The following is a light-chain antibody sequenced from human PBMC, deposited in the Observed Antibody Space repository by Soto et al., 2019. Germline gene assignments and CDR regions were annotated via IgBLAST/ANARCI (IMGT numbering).Light chain of an antibody. Sequence: QSVLTQPPSVSAAPGQKVTISCSGTSSNIGSNYVSWYQQLPGTAPKLLIYDNNERPSGIPDRISGSKSGTSATLGITGLQTGDEADYYCATWDSSLSAGVFGGGTKLTVL. CDR3: ATWDSSLSAGV. J-gene: IGLJ2*01. V-gene: IGLV1-51*01. CDR2: DNN. CDR1: SSNIGSNY.